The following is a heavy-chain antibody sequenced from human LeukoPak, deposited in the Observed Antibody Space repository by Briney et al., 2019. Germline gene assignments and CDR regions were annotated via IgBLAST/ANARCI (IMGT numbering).Heavy chain of an antibody. CDR2: ISSSGSTI. CDR3: AGALDQWLATPGFDY. D-gene: IGHD6-19*01. V-gene: IGHV3-11*01. Sequence: GGSLRLSCAASGFTFGDYYMSWIRQAPGKGLEWVSYISSSGSTIYYADSVKGRFTISRDNAKNSLYLQMNSLRAEDTAVYYCAGALDQWLATPGFDYWGQGTLVTVSS. J-gene: IGHJ4*02. CDR1: GFTFGDYY.